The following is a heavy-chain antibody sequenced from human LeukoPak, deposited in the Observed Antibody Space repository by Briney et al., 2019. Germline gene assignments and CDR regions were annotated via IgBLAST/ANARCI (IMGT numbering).Heavy chain of an antibody. CDR1: GFTFSSYG. CDR2: ISGSGAST. Sequence: GGSLRLSCAASGFTFSSYGMSWVRQAPGKGLEWVSAISGSGASTYYADSVKGRFTISRDNSKNTLHLQMNSLRAEDTAVYYCAKDRSRYDSSAYDFDYWGQGTLVTVSS. J-gene: IGHJ4*02. D-gene: IGHD3-22*01. V-gene: IGHV3-23*01. CDR3: AKDRSRYDSSAYDFDY.